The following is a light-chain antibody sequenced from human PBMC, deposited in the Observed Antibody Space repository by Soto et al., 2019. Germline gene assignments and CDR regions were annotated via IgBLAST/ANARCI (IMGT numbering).Light chain of an antibody. Sequence: QSVLTQPPSASGSPGQSVTISCTGTSRDVGGYDYVCWYQQHPGKAPKLIIYEVTKRPSGVPDRFSGSKSGNTASLTVSGLQAEDEADYYCNSFAGYSTLFGGGTKLTVL. CDR1: SRDVGGYDY. J-gene: IGLJ2*01. CDR3: NSFAGYSTL. V-gene: IGLV2-8*01. CDR2: EVT.